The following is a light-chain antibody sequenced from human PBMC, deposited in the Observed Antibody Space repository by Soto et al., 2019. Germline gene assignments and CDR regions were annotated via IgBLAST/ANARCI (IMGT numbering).Light chain of an antibody. CDR1: QSVSSSY. CDR2: GAS. Sequence: EIVLTQSPGTLSLSPGERATLSCRASQSVSSSYLAWYQQKPGQAPRLLIYGASSRATGIPDRFSGSGSGTDFTLTISRREPQDFAVEYCHQYGSTPPLTFGGGTKVEIK. J-gene: IGKJ4*01. CDR3: HQYGSTPPLT. V-gene: IGKV3-20*01.